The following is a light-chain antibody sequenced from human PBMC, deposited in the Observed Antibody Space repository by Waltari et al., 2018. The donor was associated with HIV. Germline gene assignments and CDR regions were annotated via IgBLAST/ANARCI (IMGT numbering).Light chain of an antibody. CDR1: QSISSW. V-gene: IGKV1-5*03. CDR3: QQYYLYPIT. J-gene: IGKJ5*01. Sequence: DIHMTQSPSTLSASVGDRVTITCRASQSISSWLAWYQQKPGKAPNLLIYKASSLESGVPARFSGSGSETEFTLTISSLQAHDFATYYCQQYYLYPITFGHGTRLEIK. CDR2: KAS.